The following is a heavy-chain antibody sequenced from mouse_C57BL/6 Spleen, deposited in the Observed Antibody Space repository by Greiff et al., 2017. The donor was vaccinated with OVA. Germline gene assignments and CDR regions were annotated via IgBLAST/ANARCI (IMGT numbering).Heavy chain of an antibody. J-gene: IGHJ3*01. CDR1: GYTFTSYW. V-gene: IGHV1-69*01. CDR2: IDPSDSYT. D-gene: IGHD1-1*01. CDR3: AGSTGSSYWLAY. Sequence: QVQLQQPGAELVMPGASVKLSCKASGYTFTSYWMHWVKQRPGQGLEWIGEIDPSDSYTNYNQKFKGKSTLTVDKSSSTAYMQLRSLISADSAVYYCAGSTGSSYWLAYWGQGTLVTVSA.